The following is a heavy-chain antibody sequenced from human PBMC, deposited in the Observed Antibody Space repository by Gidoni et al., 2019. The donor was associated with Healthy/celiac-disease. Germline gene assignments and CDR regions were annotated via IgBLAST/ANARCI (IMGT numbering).Heavy chain of an antibody. CDR1: GYTFSNYG. CDR2: ISAYNDNT. D-gene: IGHD4-4*01. Sequence: QVQLVQSGGEVKKPGASVKVSCKASGYTFSNYGITWVRQAPGQGLEWLGWISAYNDNTYYAQKLQGRLTMTTDTSTSTAYMELRSLRSDDTAVYYCARDYSAHPPGGYLQHWGEGTLITVSS. J-gene: IGHJ1*01. V-gene: IGHV1-18*01. CDR3: ARDYSAHPPGGYLQH.